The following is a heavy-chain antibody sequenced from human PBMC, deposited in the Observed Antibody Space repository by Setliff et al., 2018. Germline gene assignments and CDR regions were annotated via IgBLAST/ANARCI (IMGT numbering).Heavy chain of an antibody. J-gene: IGHJ4*02. CDR1: GGSISSSY. CDR3: ARSLSSGSYWNSRPFYSDY. V-gene: IGHV4-59*08. CDR2: FYHSGSM. D-gene: IGHD3-10*01. Sequence: PSETLSLTCTVSGGSISSSYWSWIRQPPGKGLEWIGYFYHSGSMNYSPSLKGRVTMSVDTSNNQLSLELTSVTAADTAVYYCARSLSSGSYWNSRPFYSDYWGQGTLVTSPQ.